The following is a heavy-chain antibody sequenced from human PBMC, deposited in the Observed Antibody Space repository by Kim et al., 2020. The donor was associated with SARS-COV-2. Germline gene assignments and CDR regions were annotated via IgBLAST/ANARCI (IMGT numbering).Heavy chain of an antibody. CDR2: K. CDR3: ARDPGYSSFDY. V-gene: IGHV3-7*01. Sequence: KKYVDSVKGRFTISRDNTRNSVFMQMNNVRVEDTGLYFCARDPGYSSFDYWGQGTLVTVSS. D-gene: IGHD5-18*01. J-gene: IGHJ4*02.